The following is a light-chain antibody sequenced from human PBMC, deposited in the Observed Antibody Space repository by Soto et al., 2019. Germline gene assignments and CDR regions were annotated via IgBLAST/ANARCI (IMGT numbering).Light chain of an antibody. Sequence: AIRMTQAPSSPSASTGDRVTITCRASLGISSYLAWYQQKPGKAPKLLIYAASTLQSGAPSRVSGSGSGTDFTLTISCLQAEDLATYYCQQDYSYPWTFGQGTTWESK. CDR1: LGISSY. CDR3: QQDYSYPWT. CDR2: AAS. V-gene: IGKV1-8*01. J-gene: IGKJ1*01.